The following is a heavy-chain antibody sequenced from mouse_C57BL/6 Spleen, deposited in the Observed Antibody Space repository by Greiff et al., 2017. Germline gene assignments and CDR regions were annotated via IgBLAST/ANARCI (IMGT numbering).Heavy chain of an antibody. Sequence: QVHVKQSGAELARPGASVKLSCKASGYTFTSYGISWVKQRPGQGLEWIGEIYPRSGNTYYNEKFKGKATLTADKSSSTAYMELRSLTSEDSAVYFCARPTVVAHYYAMDYWGQGTSVTVSS. CDR2: IYPRSGNT. V-gene: IGHV1-81*01. J-gene: IGHJ4*01. D-gene: IGHD1-1*01. CDR3: ARPTVVAHYYAMDY. CDR1: GYTFTSYG.